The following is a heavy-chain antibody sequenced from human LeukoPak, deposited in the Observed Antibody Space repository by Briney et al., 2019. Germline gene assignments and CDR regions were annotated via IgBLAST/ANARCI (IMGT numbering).Heavy chain of an antibody. CDR3: ARDLTGWELLPHY. CDR2: ISYDGSNK. CDR1: GFTFSSYW. V-gene: IGHV3-30-3*01. J-gene: IGHJ4*02. Sequence: PGGSLRLSCAASGFTFSSYWMSWVRQAPGKGLEWVAVISYDGSNKYYADSVKGRFTISRDNSKNTLYLQMNSLRGEDTAVYYCARDLTGWELLPHYWGQGTLVTVSS. D-gene: IGHD1-26*01.